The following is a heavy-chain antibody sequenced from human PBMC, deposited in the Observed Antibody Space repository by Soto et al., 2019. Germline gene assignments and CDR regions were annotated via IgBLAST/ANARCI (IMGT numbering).Heavy chain of an antibody. CDR3: ARDTVAGISAIDY. CDR1: GFTFSSYG. J-gene: IGHJ4*02. V-gene: IGHV3-33*01. Sequence: GGSLRLSCAASGFTFSSYGMHWVRQAPGKGLEWVAVIWYDGSNKYYADSVKGRFTISRENSKNTLYLQMNILRAEDTAVYYCARDTVAGISAIDYWGQGTLVTVSS. CDR2: IWYDGSNK. D-gene: IGHD6-19*01.